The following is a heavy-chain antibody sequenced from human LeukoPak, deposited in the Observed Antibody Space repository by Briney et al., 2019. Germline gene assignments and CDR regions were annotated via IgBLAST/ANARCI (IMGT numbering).Heavy chain of an antibody. Sequence: SETLSLTGTVSGGSRSSSRYYWGWIRQPPGKGREWIATSSYRRSTHYNPSLSSRVSMPVDTSKNQVSLNLSSVTAADTAVSYCARHVGTAIKSTLMDVWGQGSTVT. CDR2: SSYRRST. J-gene: IGHJ6*01. CDR1: GGSRSSSRYY. V-gene: IGHV4-39*01. D-gene: IGHD5-18*01. CDR3: ARHVGTAIKSTLMDV.